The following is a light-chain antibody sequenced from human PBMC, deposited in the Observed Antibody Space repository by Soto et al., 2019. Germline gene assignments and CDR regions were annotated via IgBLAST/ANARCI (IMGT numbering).Light chain of an antibody. CDR1: QDISNF. J-gene: IGKJ1*01. V-gene: IGKV1-27*01. CDR3: LNYNNAPQT. CDR2: TAS. Sequence: QITQSPSSLSASVGDRVTITCRASQDISNFLAWYQQKPGKVPKVLIYTASTLASGVPSRFSGSGSGTDFTLTISGLQPEDIATYYCLNYNNAPQTFGQGTKVEIK.